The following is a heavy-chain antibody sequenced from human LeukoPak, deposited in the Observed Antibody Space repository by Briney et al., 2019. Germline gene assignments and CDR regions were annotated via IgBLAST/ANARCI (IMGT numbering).Heavy chain of an antibody. V-gene: IGHV4-30-4*01. D-gene: IGHD2-2*01. CDR1: GGSISSGDYY. Sequence: SQTLSLTCTVSGGSISSGDYYWSWIRQPPGKGLEWIGYIYYSGSTYYNPSLKSRVTISVDTPKNQFSLKLSSVTAADTAVYYCARDRPGVVPAATHNAFDIWGQGTMVTVSS. CDR3: ARDRPGVVPAATHNAFDI. J-gene: IGHJ3*02. CDR2: IYYSGST.